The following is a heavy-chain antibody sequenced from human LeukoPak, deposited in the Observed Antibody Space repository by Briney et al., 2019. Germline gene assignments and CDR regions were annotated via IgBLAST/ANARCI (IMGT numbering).Heavy chain of an antibody. CDR2: IYHSGST. Sequence: SETVSLTCTVSGGSISSGGYYWSWIRQPPGKGLEWIGYIYHSGSTYYNPSLKSRVTISVDRSKNQSSLKLSSVTAADTAVYYCARYSSSWYGIDYWGQGTLVTVSS. V-gene: IGHV4-30-2*01. CDR3: ARYSSSWYGIDY. D-gene: IGHD6-13*01. J-gene: IGHJ4*02. CDR1: GGSISSGGYY.